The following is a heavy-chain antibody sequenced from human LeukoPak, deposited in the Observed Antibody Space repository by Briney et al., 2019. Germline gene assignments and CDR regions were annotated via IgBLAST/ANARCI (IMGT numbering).Heavy chain of an antibody. D-gene: IGHD3-16*01. CDR1: GFTFSSYA. Sequence: GGSLRLSCAASGFTFSSYAMSWVRQAPGKGLECVSAISGSGGSTYYADSVKGRFTISRDNSKNTLYLQMNSLRAEDTAVYYCAKPGHVDYDYVWGPYYYYYYYMDVWGKGTTVTVSS. CDR3: AKPGHVDYDYVWGPYYYYYYYMDV. J-gene: IGHJ6*03. V-gene: IGHV3-23*01. CDR2: ISGSGGST.